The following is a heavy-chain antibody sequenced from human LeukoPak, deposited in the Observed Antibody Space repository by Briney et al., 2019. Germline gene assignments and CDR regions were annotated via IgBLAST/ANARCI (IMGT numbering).Heavy chain of an antibody. J-gene: IGHJ4*02. CDR1: ICSISSGGYY. D-gene: IGHD6-25*01. CDR3: ERQRGGYFDY. CDR2: SYYSGST. V-gene: IGHV4-31*03. Sequence: SETLSLTCTVSICSISSGGYYWSWIRQHPEKGLEWIGYSYYSGSTYYNPSLKSRVTISLDTSKNQFSLKLSTLTDADASVYYWERQRGGYFDYWGQGTLVTVSS.